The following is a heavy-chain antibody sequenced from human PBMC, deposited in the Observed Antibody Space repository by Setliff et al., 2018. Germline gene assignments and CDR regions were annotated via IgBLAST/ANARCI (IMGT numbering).Heavy chain of an antibody. Sequence: ASVKVSCKASGYTLTNYYMHWVRQAPGQGLEWMGIINPSGXLXXXAQXFXGRVTMTRXXSTSTVYMEVSSLRSEDTAVYYCARDRYYNSWSGTSITAPHDAFDIWGQGTMVTVSS. CDR2: INPSGXLX. CDR1: GYTLTNYY. CDR3: ARDRYYNSWSGTSITAPHDAFDI. D-gene: IGHD3-3*01. V-gene: IGHV1-46*03. J-gene: IGHJ3*02.